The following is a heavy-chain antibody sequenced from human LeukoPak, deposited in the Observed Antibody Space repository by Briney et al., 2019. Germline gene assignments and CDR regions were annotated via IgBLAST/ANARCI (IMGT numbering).Heavy chain of an antibody. J-gene: IGHJ1*01. D-gene: IGHD3-10*01. Sequence: GGSLRLSCAASGFTFNDYRMHWVRQAPGKGLEWVAVISYDGSNKYYADSVKGRFTISRDNSKNTLYLQMNSLRVEDTAVYYCAKAPNAGEYFQHWGQGTLVTVSS. CDR2: ISYDGSNK. CDR3: AKAPNAGEYFQH. V-gene: IGHV3-30*18. CDR1: GFTFNDYR.